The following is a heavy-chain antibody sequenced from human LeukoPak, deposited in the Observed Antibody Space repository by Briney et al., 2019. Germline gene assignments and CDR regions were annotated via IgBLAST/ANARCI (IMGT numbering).Heavy chain of an antibody. V-gene: IGHV3-23*01. D-gene: IGHD3-10*01. J-gene: IGHJ3*02. CDR2: ISGSGGST. CDR3: AKPRGVLLWFGELYNDSFDI. Sequence: GGSLRLSCAASGFTFSSYAMNWVRQAPGKGLEWVSSISGSGGSTYYADSVKGGLTISTDNSNNTLYLQMNRLRAEDTAVYYCAKPRGVLLWFGELYNDSFDIWGQGTMVTVSS. CDR1: GFTFSSYA.